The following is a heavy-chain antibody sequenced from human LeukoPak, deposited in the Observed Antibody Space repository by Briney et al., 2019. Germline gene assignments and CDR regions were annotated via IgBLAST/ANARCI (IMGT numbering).Heavy chain of an antibody. CDR2: IKQDGSEK. CDR1: GFTFDDYG. J-gene: IGHJ3*02. Sequence: GGSLRLSCAASGFTFDDYGMSWVRQAPGKGLEWVANIKQDGSEKYYVDSVKGRFTISRDNAKNSLYLQMNSLRAEDTAVYYCARDRRLIQLWYDAFDIWGQGTMVSVSS. CDR3: ARDRRLIQLWYDAFDI. V-gene: IGHV3-7*01. D-gene: IGHD5-18*01.